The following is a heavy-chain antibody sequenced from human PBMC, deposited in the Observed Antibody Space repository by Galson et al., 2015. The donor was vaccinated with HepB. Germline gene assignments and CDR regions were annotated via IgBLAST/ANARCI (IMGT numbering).Heavy chain of an antibody. V-gene: IGHV4-59*01. D-gene: IGHD3-22*01. Sequence: LSLTCTVSGGSINSYFWSWIRQSPGKGLEWVGYVYYSGSTNYNPSLKSRVAISIDTSKNQFSLKLSSVTAADTAMYYCVRGSPYYYDSSGQGNFDYWGQGTLVTVSS. CDR3: VRGSPYYYDSSGQGNFDY. CDR1: GGSINSYF. CDR2: VYYSGST. J-gene: IGHJ4*02.